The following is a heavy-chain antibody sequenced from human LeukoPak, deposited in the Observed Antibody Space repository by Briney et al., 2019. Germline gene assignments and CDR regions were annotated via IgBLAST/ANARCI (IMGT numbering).Heavy chain of an antibody. J-gene: IGHJ3*02. Sequence: ASVKVSCKASGGTFSSYAISWVRQAPGQGLEWMGGIIPIFGTANYAQKFQGRVTITTDESTSTAYMELSSLRSEDTAVYYCARGRSDIVVVPAAIDAFDIWGQGTMVTVSS. CDR2: IIPIFGTA. V-gene: IGHV1-69*05. D-gene: IGHD2-2*01. CDR1: GGTFSSYA. CDR3: ARGRSDIVVVPAAIDAFDI.